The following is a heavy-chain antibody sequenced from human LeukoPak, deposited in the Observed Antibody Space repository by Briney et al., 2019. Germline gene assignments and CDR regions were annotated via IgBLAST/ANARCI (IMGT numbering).Heavy chain of an antibody. CDR1: GYTLTELS. V-gene: IGHV1-24*01. Sequence: ASVKVSCKVSGYTLTELSRNWVRQAPGKGLEWMGSFDPEDGETIYAQRFQGRVTMTEDTSTDTAYMDLSRLRSEDTAVYYCATSPYYYDSSGRFDYWGQGTLVTVSS. J-gene: IGHJ4*02. CDR3: ATSPYYYDSSGRFDY. CDR2: FDPEDGET. D-gene: IGHD3-22*01.